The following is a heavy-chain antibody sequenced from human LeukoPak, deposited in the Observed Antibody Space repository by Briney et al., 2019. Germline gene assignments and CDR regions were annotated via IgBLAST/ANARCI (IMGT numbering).Heavy chain of an antibody. V-gene: IGHV4-4*07. CDR3: ARGGGVRTGSGWRPGNWFDP. Sequence: SETLSLTCTVSGGSISSYYWSWIRQPAGKGLEWIGRIYYSGSTYYNPSLKSRVTISVDTSKNQFSLKLNSVTAADTAVYYCARGGGVRTGSGWRPGNWFDPWGQGTLVIVSS. D-gene: IGHD6-19*01. CDR1: GGSISSYY. CDR2: IYYSGST. J-gene: IGHJ5*02.